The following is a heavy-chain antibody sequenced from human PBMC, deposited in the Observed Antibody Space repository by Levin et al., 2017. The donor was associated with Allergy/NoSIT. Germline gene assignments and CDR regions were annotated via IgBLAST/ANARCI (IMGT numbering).Heavy chain of an antibody. J-gene: IGHJ3*02. V-gene: IGHV4-39*01. CDR1: GGSISSSSYF. CDR3: ASAFAVSHRRAFDI. CDR2: IYYSGST. Sequence: SETLSLTCTVSGGSISSSSYFWGWIRQPPGKGLEWIGSIYYSGSTYYNPSLKSRVTVSVDTSKNQFSLKLSSVTAADTAVYSCASAFAVSHRRAFDIWGQGTMVTVSS.